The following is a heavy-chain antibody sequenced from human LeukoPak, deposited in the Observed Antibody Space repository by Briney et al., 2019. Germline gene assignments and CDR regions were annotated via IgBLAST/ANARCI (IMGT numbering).Heavy chain of an antibody. CDR1: GFTFSSYS. V-gene: IGHV3-21*01. CDR2: ISSSSSHI. CDR3: ARDVNYYDSSGYYQRYFDY. J-gene: IGHJ4*02. D-gene: IGHD3-22*01. Sequence: GGSLRLSCAASGFTFSSYSMNWVRQAPGKGLEWVSSISSSSSHIYYADSVKGRFTISRDNAKNSLYLQMNSLRAEDTAVYYCARDVNYYDSSGYYQRYFDYWGQGTLVTVSS.